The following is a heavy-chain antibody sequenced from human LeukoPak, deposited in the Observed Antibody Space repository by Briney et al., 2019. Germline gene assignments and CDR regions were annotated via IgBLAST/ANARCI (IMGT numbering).Heavy chain of an antibody. D-gene: IGHD6-25*01. V-gene: IGHV4-39*01. CDR2: IYYSGTT. J-gene: IGHJ5*02. CDR3: ARHELTGFSSAHWFDP. CDR1: GGSVSTNNYY. Sequence: PSETLSLTCTVSGGSVSTNNYYWGWIRQSPGKGLEWIGSIYYSGTTYYNPSLESPVTISVDTSKNQISLKLNSVTAADTGLYYCARHELTGFSSAHWFDPWGQGTLVTVSS.